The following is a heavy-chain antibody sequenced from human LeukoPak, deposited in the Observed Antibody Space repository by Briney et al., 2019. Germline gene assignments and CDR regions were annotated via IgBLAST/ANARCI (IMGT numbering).Heavy chain of an antibody. D-gene: IGHD1-26*01. CDR1: GGSITNYY. J-gene: IGHJ4*02. V-gene: IGHV4-59*01. CDR3: ARDPVGATTSLDY. Sequence: SETLSLTCTVSGGSITNYYWTWIRQPPGKELEWIGYIHYSGSTNYNPSLKSRVTISVDTSKNQFSLKLSSVTAADTAVYYCARDPVGATTSLDYWGQGTLVTVSS. CDR2: IHYSGST.